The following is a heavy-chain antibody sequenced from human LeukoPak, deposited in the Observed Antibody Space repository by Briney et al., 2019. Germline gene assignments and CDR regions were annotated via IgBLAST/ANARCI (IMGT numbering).Heavy chain of an antibody. J-gene: IGHJ4*02. CDR3: TTEPLFTQPDFDY. CDR1: GFTFSDAW. CDR2: IKSKGHGGTT. Sequence: GGSLRLSCAASGFTFSDAWMSWVRQAPGKGLELVARIKSKGHGGTTDYAAPVKGRFTVSRDDSKNTLDLQMNSLKAEDTAIYYCTTEPLFTQPDFDYWGQGTLVTVSS. V-gene: IGHV3-15*01. D-gene: IGHD5-18*01.